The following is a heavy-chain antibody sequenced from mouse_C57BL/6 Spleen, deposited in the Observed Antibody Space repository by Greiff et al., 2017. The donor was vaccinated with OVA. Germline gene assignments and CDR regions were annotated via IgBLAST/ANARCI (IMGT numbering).Heavy chain of an antibody. CDR1: GYTFTSYY. V-gene: IGHV1-12*01. CDR2: IYPGHGDT. Sequence: LQQSGAELVRPGASVKMSCKASGYTFTSYYMHWVKQTPRQGLEWIGAIYPGHGDTSYNQKFKGKATLTVDKSSSTAYMQLSSLTSEDSAVYFCARGGSGAMDYWGQGTSVTVSS. J-gene: IGHJ4*01. CDR3: ARGGSGAMDY.